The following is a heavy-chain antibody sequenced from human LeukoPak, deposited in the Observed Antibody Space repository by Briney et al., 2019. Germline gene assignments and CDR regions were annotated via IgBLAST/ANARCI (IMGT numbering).Heavy chain of an antibody. V-gene: IGHV1-2*02. Sequence: ASVKVSCKPSGSTFTDHYIHWVRQAPGQGLEWMGWINPRGGGSNYAQKFQGRVTMTRDTSISTAYMELTRLRSDDTAVYYCARAYGTSWYYFDYWGQGTLVTVSS. CDR1: GSTFTDHY. CDR3: ARAYGTSWYYFDY. D-gene: IGHD6-13*01. CDR2: INPRGGGS. J-gene: IGHJ4*02.